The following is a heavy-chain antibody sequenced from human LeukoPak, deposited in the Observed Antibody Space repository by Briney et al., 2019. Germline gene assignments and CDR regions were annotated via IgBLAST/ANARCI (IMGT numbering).Heavy chain of an antibody. CDR2: INPSGGST. CDR3: ARDVFYYYMDV. CDR1: GYTFTSYY. J-gene: IGHJ6*03. V-gene: IGHV1-46*01. Sequence: ASVKVSCKASGYTFTSYYMHWVRQAPGQGLEWMGIINPSGGSTSYAQKFQGRVTMTRDMSTSTVYMELSSLRSEDTAVSYCARDVFYYYMDVWGKGTTVTVSS.